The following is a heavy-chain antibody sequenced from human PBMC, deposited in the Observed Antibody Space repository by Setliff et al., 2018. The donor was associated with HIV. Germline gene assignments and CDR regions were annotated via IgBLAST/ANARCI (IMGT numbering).Heavy chain of an antibody. J-gene: IGHJ3*02. Sequence: LSLTCTVSGGSIRSYYWSWIRQPPGKGMEWIGYIYYSGSTNYNPSLKSRVTISVHTSKNQFSLKLSSVTTADTAVYYCARDLTPGDDSSGYYLSAAFDIWGQGTMVTVSS. CDR2: IYYSGST. CDR1: GGSIRSYY. V-gene: IGHV4-59*01. D-gene: IGHD3-22*01. CDR3: ARDLTPGDDSSGYYLSAAFDI.